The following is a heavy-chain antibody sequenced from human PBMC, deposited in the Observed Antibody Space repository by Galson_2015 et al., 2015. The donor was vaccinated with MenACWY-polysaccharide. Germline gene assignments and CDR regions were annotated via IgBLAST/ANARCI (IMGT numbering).Heavy chain of an antibody. D-gene: IGHD1-7*01. CDR2: ISYDGFKT. CDR3: VRDRELELGQPSNWFDP. Sequence: SLRLSCAASGFTFSNYFMHWVRQAPGKGLDWVAHISYDGFKTYYADSVKGRFSISRDNSKNTLYLQMNSLRVADTAMYYCVRDRELELGQPSNWFDPWGQGTLVTVSS. J-gene: IGHJ5*02. CDR1: GFTFSNYF. V-gene: IGHV3-30-3*01.